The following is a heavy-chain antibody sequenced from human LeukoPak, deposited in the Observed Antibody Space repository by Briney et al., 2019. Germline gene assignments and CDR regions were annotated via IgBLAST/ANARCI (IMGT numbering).Heavy chain of an antibody. Sequence: PSETLSLTCTVSGGSISSFYWSWIRQPPGKGLEWIGYVYYSGSTYYNPSLKSRVTISVDTSKNQFSLKLSSVTAADTAVYYCARRDYYDSSGYYNVGDYWGQGTLVTVSS. CDR3: ARRDYYDSSGYYNVGDY. J-gene: IGHJ4*02. CDR2: VYYSGST. D-gene: IGHD3-22*01. V-gene: IGHV4-59*04. CDR1: GGSISSFY.